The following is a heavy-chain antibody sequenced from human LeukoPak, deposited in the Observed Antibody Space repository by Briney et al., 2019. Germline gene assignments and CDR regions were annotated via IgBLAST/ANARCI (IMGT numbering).Heavy chain of an antibody. J-gene: IGHJ3*02. CDR1: GGSISSYY. D-gene: IGHD6-19*01. CDR3: ARVGRRVAGISHDAFDI. V-gene: IGHV4-4*07. Sequence: PSETLSLNCPASGGSISSYYWSWIRQPAGKGQECIGRIYTSGSNNYNTSLKSRVAMSVDTSKNQFSLKLSSVTAADTAVYYCARVGRRVAGISHDAFDIWGQGTMVTVSS. CDR2: IYTSGSN.